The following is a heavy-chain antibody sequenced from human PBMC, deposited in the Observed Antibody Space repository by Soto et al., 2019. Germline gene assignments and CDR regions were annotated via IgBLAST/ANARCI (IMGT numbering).Heavy chain of an antibody. D-gene: IGHD3-3*01. Sequence: GGSLRLSCAASGFTFSSYGLSWVRQAPGKELERVSYISPGKISIDYAASVKGRFTISRDNAQSSLYLQMNSLRDDDTAVYYCARVEGVTNHFDYWGQGTLVTVSS. CDR3: ARVEGVTNHFDY. V-gene: IGHV3-48*02. CDR2: ISPGKISI. CDR1: GFTFSSYG. J-gene: IGHJ4*02.